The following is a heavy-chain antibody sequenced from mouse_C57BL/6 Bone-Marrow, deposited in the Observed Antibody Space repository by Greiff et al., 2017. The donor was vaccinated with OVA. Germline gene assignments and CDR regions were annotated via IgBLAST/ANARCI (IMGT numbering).Heavy chain of an antibody. D-gene: IGHD2-4*01. CDR3: AREGAIGDYGGYFDY. CDR1: GYSITSGYY. J-gene: IGHJ2*01. CDR2: ISYDGSN. V-gene: IGHV3-6*01. Sequence: EVKLQESGPGLVKPSQSLSLTCSVTGYSITSGYYWNWIRQFPGNKLEWMGYISYDGSNNYNPSLKNRISITRDTSKNQFFLKLNSVTTEDTATYYCAREGAIGDYGGYFDYWGQGTTLTVSS.